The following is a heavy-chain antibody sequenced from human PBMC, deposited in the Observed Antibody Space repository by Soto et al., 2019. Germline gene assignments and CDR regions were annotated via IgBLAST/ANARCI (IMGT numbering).Heavy chain of an antibody. Sequence: ASVKVSCKASGYTFTSYAMHWVRQAPGQRLEWMGWINTDNGNTKYSQKFQGRVTITRDTSATTAYMELSSLRSEDTAVYYCARDDRENNKSPAPDHWGQGTLVTVS. CDR1: GYTFTSYA. D-gene: IGHD3-22*01. CDR3: ARDDRENNKSPAPDH. J-gene: IGHJ4*02. CDR2: INTDNGNT. V-gene: IGHV1-3*04.